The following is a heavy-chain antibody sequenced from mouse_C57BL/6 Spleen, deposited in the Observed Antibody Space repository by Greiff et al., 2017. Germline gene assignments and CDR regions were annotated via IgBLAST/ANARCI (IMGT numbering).Heavy chain of an antibody. V-gene: IGHV1-82*01. Sequence: VQLQQSGPELVKPGASVKISCKASGYAFSSSWMNWVKQRPGKGLEWIGRIYPGDGDTNYNGKVKGKATLTADKSSRTAYMQLSSLTSEDSAVYFCARESYYYGSSYDWFAYWGQGTLVTVSA. J-gene: IGHJ3*01. CDR3: ARESYYYGSSYDWFAY. CDR2: IYPGDGDT. CDR1: GYAFSSSW. D-gene: IGHD1-1*01.